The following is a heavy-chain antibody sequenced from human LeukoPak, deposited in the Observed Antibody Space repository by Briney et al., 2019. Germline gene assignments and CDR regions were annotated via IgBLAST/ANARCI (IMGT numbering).Heavy chain of an antibody. D-gene: IGHD5-18*01. Sequence: SETLSLTCTVSGGSTSSYYWSWIRQPPGKGLEWIGYIYYSGSTNYNPSLKSRVTISVDTSKNQFSLKLSSVTAADTAVYYCASTRFVNWIHVGYMDVWGKGTTVTVSS. CDR1: GGSTSSYY. J-gene: IGHJ6*03. CDR3: ASTRFVNWIHVGYMDV. V-gene: IGHV4-59*01. CDR2: IYYSGST.